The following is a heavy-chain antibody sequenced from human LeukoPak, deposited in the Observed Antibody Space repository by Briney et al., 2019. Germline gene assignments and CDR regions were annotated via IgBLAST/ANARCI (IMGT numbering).Heavy chain of an antibody. CDR2: IRYDGSNK. Sequence: GGSLRLSCTASGFTFSSYGMHWVRQAPGKGLEWVAFIRYDGSNKYYADFVKGRFTISRDNSKNTLYLQMNSLRAEDTAVYYCAKDLTIFGVVMTSFDYWGQGTLVTVSS. CDR3: AKDLTIFGVVMTSFDY. J-gene: IGHJ4*02. D-gene: IGHD3-3*01. V-gene: IGHV3-30*02. CDR1: GFTFSSYG.